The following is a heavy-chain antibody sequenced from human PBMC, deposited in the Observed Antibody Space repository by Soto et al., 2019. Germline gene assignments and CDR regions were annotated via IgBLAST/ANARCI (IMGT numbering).Heavy chain of an antibody. Sequence: GGSLRLSCAASGFTFSDYYMSWIRQAPGKGLEWVSYISSSGSAIYYADSVKGRFTISRDNAKNSLYPQMNSLRAEDSAVYYCARGGSGWRGLDAFDIWGQGTMVTVSS. D-gene: IGHD6-19*01. J-gene: IGHJ3*02. V-gene: IGHV3-11*01. CDR1: GFTFSDYY. CDR3: ARGGSGWRGLDAFDI. CDR2: ISSSGSAI.